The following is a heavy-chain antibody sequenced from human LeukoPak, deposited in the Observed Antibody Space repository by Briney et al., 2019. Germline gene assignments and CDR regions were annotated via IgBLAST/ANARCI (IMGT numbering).Heavy chain of an antibody. V-gene: IGHV3-23*01. D-gene: IGHD2-2*01. CDR3: ARAHCGSASCSRVEY. CDR2: LIASGSTA. CDR1: GFTFSSHH. Sequence: GGSLRLSCVGSGFTFSSHHMGWVRRAPGKGLEWVSALIASGSTAFHADSVKRRFTISRDNSKSTLYLQMNSLRAEDTAVYYCARAHCGSASCSRVEYWGQGTLVIVSS. J-gene: IGHJ4*02.